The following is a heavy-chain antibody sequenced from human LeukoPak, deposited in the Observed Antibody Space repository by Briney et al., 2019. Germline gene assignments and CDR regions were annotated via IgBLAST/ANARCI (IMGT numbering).Heavy chain of an antibody. D-gene: IGHD3-10*01. V-gene: IGHV4-4*07. CDR2: IFTSGIA. CDR3: AREISGTYYNPLGYMDV. CDR1: GGSIGIYY. J-gene: IGHJ6*03. Sequence: PSETLSLTCSVSGGSIGIYYWNWIRQPAGKGLEWIGRIFTSGIANYNPSLKSRVTMSVDTSKNQFSLNLSSVTAADTAVYYCAREISGTYYNPLGYMDVWGKGTTVTVSS.